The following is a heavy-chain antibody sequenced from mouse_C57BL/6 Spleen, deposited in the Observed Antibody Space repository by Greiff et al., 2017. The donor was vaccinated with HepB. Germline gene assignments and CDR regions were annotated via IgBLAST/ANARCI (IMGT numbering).Heavy chain of an antibody. Sequence: VQLQQSGPELVKPGASVKISCKASGYTFTDYYMNWVKQSHGKSLEWIGDINPNNGGTSYNQKFKGKATLTVDKSSSTAYMELRSLTSEDSAVYYWARGREYYGSLDYWGQGTTLTVSS. V-gene: IGHV1-26*01. CDR1: GYTFTDYY. CDR3: ARGREYYGSLDY. J-gene: IGHJ2*01. CDR2: INPNNGGT. D-gene: IGHD1-1*01.